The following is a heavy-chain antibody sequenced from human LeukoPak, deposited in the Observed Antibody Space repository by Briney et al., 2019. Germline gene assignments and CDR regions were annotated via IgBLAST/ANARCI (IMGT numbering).Heavy chain of an antibody. D-gene: IGHD5-18*01. CDR3: ARSPANSYGEFGY. Sequence: SETLSLTCTVSGGSISSYYWNWIRQPPGKGLEWIGHIHYTASTNYSPSLKGRVTISLDTSRNHFSLRVNPVASADTAVYFCARSPANSYGEFGYWGQGALVTVSS. J-gene: IGHJ4*02. V-gene: IGHV4-59*01. CDR2: IHYTAST. CDR1: GGSISSYY.